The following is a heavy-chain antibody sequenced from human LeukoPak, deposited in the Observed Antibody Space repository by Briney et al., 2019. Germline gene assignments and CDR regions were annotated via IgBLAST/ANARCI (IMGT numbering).Heavy chain of an antibody. D-gene: IGHD3-3*01. V-gene: IGHV1-2*02. CDR2: INPNSGGT. CDR3: ARSETPRSGFDGY. Sequence: GASVKVSCKASGYTFTGYYMHWVRQAPGQGLEWMGWINPNSGGTNYAQKFQGRVTMTRDTSISTAYMELSRLRSDDTAVYYCARSETPRSGFDGYWGQGTLVTVSS. J-gene: IGHJ4*02. CDR1: GYTFTGYY.